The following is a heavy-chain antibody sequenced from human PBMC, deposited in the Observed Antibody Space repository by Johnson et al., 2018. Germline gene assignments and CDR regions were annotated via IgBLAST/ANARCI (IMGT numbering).Heavy chain of an antibody. CDR2: IYSGGST. CDR1: GFTVSSNY. V-gene: IGHV3-53*01. Sequence: VQLVESGGGLIQPGGSLRVSCAASGFTVSSNYMSWVRQAPGKGLEWVSVIYSGGSTFYADSVKGRFTISRDNSKNTLYLQMNSLRAGDTAVYYCARDVTGAFDSWGQGTMVTVSS. J-gene: IGHJ3*02. D-gene: IGHD1-1*01. CDR3: ARDVTGAFDS.